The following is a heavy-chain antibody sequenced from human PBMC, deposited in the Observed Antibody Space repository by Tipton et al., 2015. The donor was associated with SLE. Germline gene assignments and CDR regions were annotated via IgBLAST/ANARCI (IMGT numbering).Heavy chain of an antibody. CDR2: IYYSGST. CDR3: VRLELPATKADY. D-gene: IGHD5-24*01. V-gene: IGHV4-39*01. CDR1: GDSISSHSYY. J-gene: IGHJ4*02. Sequence: TLSLTCTVSGDSISSHSYYWGWIRQPPGKGLEWIGSIYYSGSTYYNPSLQSRVSISVDTSKNQFSLKLSSVTAADTAVYYCVRLELPATKADYWGPGTLVTVSS.